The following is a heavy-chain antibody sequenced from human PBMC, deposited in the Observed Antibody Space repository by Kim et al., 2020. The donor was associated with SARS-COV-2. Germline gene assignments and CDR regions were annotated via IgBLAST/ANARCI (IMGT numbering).Heavy chain of an antibody. CDR3: AKGPGCYDGWFDP. CDR1: GFTFSSYA. D-gene: IGHD3-3*01. Sequence: GGSLRLSCAASGFTFSSYAMSWVRQAPGKGLEWVANINENGGETYYVDSVKGRFTISRDNAKNSLYLQMNSLRAEDTAVYYCAKGPGCYDGWFDPWGQGTLVPV. CDR2: INENGGET. J-gene: IGHJ5*02. V-gene: IGHV3-7*01.